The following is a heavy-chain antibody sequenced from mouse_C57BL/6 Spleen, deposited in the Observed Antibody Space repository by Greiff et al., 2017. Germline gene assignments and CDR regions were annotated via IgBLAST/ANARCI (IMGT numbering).Heavy chain of an antibody. D-gene: IGHD1-1*01. CDR3: GRKVDYNDPAWFAY. J-gene: IGHJ3*01. CDR2: ISNGGCST. CDR1: GFTFRDYY. V-gene: IGHV5-12*01. Sequence: EVQGVEPGGGLVQPGGSLKLSCAASGFTFRDYYMYWVRQTPEQRLEWVAYISNGGCSTYYPHTVKGRFTISRDNAKNTLYLHMSRLKSEDTTMYYCGRKVDYNDPAWFAYWGQGTLVTVSA.